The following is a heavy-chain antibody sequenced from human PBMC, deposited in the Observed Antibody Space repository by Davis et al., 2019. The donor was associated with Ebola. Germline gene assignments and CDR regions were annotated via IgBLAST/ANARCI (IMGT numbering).Heavy chain of an antibody. CDR1: GFIFSSYS. Sequence: PGGSLRLSCAASGFIFSSYSMNWVRQAPGKGLEWVAFMSAFGSTIYYADSVRGRFTISRDIAKKSLFLQMSSLRDEDTAVYYCVRDPALVVTGGGWFFGLWGRGTLVTVSS. D-gene: IGHD2-21*02. CDR3: VRDPALVVTGGGWFFGL. V-gene: IGHV3-48*02. J-gene: IGHJ2*01. CDR2: MSAFGSTI.